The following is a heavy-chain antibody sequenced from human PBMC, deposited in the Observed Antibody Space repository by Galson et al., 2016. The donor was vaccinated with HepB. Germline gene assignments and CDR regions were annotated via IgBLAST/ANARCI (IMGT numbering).Heavy chain of an antibody. V-gene: IGHV4-39*06. CDR3: ARDRDSFGNCFDS. J-gene: IGHJ4*02. Sequence: SETLSLTCNVSGASISGSSYYWGWIRQPPGRGLEWIASIFYTGNTYYNPSLKSRLTISVDTSKNQFALKLTSVIAADTAVYFCARDRDSFGNCFDSWGQGTLVTVSS. CDR1: GASISGSSYY. CDR2: IFYTGNT. D-gene: IGHD5-24*01.